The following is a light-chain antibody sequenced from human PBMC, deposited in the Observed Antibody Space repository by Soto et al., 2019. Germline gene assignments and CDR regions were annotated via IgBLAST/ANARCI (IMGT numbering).Light chain of an antibody. CDR1: QSVSRK. CDR3: QQYGHWPPYT. CDR2: GTT. Sequence: EIVMTQSPATLSVSPGERVTLSCRASQSVSRKLAWYQQKPGQAPRLLIYGTTTRATGIPARFGGSGSGTEFTLTISSLQSEDFGMYYCQQYGHWPPYTFGQGTTLETK. V-gene: IGKV3-15*01. J-gene: IGKJ2*01.